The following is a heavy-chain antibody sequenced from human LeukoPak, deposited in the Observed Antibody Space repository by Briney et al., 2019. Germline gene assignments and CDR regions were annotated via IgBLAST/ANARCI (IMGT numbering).Heavy chain of an antibody. CDR2: INPNSGGT. V-gene: IGHV1-2*02. CDR1: GYTFTGYY. D-gene: IGHD3-16*01. Sequence: GASVKVSCKASGYTFTGYYMHWVRQAPGQGLEWMGWINPNSGGTNYAQKFQGRVTMTRDTSTSTVYMELSSLRSEDTAVYYCAREGLGELTLDYWGQGTLVTVSS. CDR3: AREGLGELTLDY. J-gene: IGHJ4*02.